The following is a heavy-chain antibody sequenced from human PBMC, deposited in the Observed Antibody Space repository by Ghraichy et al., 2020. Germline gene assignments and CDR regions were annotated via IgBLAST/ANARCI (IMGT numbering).Heavy chain of an antibody. CDR2: IYYSGST. CDR3: ARGAIYGSGSWCFDY. Sequence: SETLSLTCTVSGGSISSYYWSWIRQPPGKGLEWIGYIYYSGSTNYNPSLKSRVTISVDTSKNQFSLKLSSVTAADTAVYYCARGAIYGSGSWCFDYWGQGTLVTVSS. CDR1: GGSISSYY. J-gene: IGHJ4*02. V-gene: IGHV4-59*01. D-gene: IGHD3-10*01.